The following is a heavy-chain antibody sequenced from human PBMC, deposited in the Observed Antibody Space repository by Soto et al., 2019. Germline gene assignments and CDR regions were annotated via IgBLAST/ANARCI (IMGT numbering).Heavy chain of an antibody. D-gene: IGHD1-1*01. CDR1: GYTFTSYG. CDR2: ISAYNGNT. Sequence: ASVKVSCKASGYTFTSYGISWVRQAPGQGLEWMGWISAYNGNTNYAQKLQGRVTMTTDTSTSTAYMELRSLRSDDTAVYYRARVLYTKVWFDPWGQGTLVTVSS. J-gene: IGHJ5*02. CDR3: ARVLYTKVWFDP. V-gene: IGHV1-18*01.